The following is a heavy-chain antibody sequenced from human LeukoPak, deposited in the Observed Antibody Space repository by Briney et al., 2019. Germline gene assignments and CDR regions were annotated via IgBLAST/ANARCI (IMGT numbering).Heavy chain of an antibody. CDR2: ISGNGDTT. D-gene: IGHD1-1*01. J-gene: IGHJ5*02. V-gene: IGHV3-23*01. CDR3: EKKPGVAPGNDCFDP. Sequence: GGSLTLSCAASGFTFSLYSMNWVRQAPGKGLEWVSIISGNGDTTYYADSVKGRFTISRDNSKNTLFLQMNSLRVEDTAVYFCEKKPGVAPGNDCFDPWGQGTLVTVSS. CDR1: GFTFSLYS.